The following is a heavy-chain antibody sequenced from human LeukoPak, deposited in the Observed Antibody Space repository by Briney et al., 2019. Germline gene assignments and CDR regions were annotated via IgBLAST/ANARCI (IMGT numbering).Heavy chain of an antibody. CDR3: AREDGGSHFAY. V-gene: IGHV1-46*01. CDR1: GYTFTNYY. J-gene: IGHJ4*02. D-gene: IGHD1-26*01. CDR2: INPSGGST. Sequence: ASVKVSCKASGYTFTNYYMHWVRQAPGQGLGWMGIINPSGGSTTYAQKFQGRVTMTSDTSTSTVYMELSSLRSEDTAVYYCAREDGGSHFAYWGQGTLVTVSS.